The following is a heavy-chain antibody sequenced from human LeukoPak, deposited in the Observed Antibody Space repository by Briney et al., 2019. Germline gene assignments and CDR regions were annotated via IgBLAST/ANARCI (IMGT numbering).Heavy chain of an antibody. CDR1: GFTFSSYA. CDR2: ISYDGSNK. V-gene: IGHV3-30*04. J-gene: IGHJ4*02. D-gene: IGHD6-19*01. CDR3: ARGQWLVPGCDY. Sequence: GGSLRLSCAASGFTFSSYAMHWVRQAPGKGLEWVAVISYDGSNKYYADSVKGRFTISRDNSKNTLYLQMNSLRAEDTAMYYCARGQWLVPGCDYWGQGTLVTVSS.